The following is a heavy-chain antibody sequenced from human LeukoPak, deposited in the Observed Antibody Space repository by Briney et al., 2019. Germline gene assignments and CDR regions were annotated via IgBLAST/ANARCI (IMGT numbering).Heavy chain of an antibody. V-gene: IGHV4-30-2*01. CDR3: ATGHYDSWRGYSQSDWYFDL. Sequence: SETLSLTCAVSGGSISSGGYSWSWIRQPPGKGLEWIGYIYHSGSTYYNPSLKSRVTISVDSSNNQVSLKLSSVPAADTAVYYCATGHYDSWRGYSQSDWYFDLWGRGTLVTVSS. D-gene: IGHD3-3*01. CDR2: IYHSGST. CDR1: GGSISSGGYS. J-gene: IGHJ2*01.